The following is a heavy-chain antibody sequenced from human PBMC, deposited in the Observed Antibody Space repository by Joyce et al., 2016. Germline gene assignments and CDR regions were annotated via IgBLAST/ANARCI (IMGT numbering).Heavy chain of an antibody. CDR2: IYPVDSDT. CDR1: GYSFNSYW. D-gene: IGHD3/OR15-3a*01. V-gene: IGHV5-51*01. Sequence: EVQLVQSGAEVKKPGESLKISCKGSGYSFNSYWIGWVRQTPEKGLEWMEIIYPVDSDTRYSPSFQGQVTSSADKSIFTAYLQWSSLKASDTTMYYCASLPYDFWSGRRAFDYWGQGTLVTVSS. CDR3: ASLPYDFWSGRRAFDY. J-gene: IGHJ4*02.